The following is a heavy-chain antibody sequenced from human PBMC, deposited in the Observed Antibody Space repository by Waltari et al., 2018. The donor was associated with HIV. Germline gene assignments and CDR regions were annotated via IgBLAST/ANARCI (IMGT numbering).Heavy chain of an antibody. CDR2: IIPIFGKA. CDR1: GGTFSSYA. CDR3: ARDPPLYSNYFHWFDP. V-gene: IGHV1-69*01. J-gene: IGHJ5*02. D-gene: IGHD4-4*01. Sequence: QVQLVQSGAEVKKPGSSVKVSCKASGGTFSSYAISWVRQAPGQGLEWMGGIIPIFGKANYAQKVQGRVTITADESTSTAYMELSSLRSEDTAVYYCARDPPLYSNYFHWFDPWGQGTLVTVSS.